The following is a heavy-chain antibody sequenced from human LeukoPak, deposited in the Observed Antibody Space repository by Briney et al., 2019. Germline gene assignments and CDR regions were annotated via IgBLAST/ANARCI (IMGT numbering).Heavy chain of an antibody. V-gene: IGHV4-59*01. Sequence: SETLSLTCTVSGGSISSYYWSWIRQPPGKGLEWTGYIYYSGSTNYNPSLKSRVTISADTSKNQFSLKLSSVTAADTAVYYCARGGITMIRDSAFDIWGQGTMVTVSS. D-gene: IGHD3-22*01. J-gene: IGHJ3*02. CDR3: ARGGITMIRDSAFDI. CDR2: IYYSGST. CDR1: GGSISSYY.